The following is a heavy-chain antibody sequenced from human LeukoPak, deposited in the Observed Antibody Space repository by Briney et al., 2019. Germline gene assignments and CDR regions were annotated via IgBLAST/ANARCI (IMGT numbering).Heavy chain of an antibody. Sequence: GGSLRLSCAASGFTFSDYYMSWIRQAPGKGLEWVSYISSSGSTIYYADSVKGRFTISRDNAKNSLYLQMNSLRAEDMAVYYCARVSEGLRFLEWTYYYYYMDVWGKGTTVTVSS. CDR3: ARVSEGLRFLEWTYYYYYMDV. V-gene: IGHV3-11*04. CDR2: ISSSGSTI. J-gene: IGHJ6*03. D-gene: IGHD3-3*01. CDR1: GFTFSDYY.